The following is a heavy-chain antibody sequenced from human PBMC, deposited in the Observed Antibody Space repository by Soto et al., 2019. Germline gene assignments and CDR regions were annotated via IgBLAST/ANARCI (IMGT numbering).Heavy chain of an antibody. V-gene: IGHV3-30*18. Sequence: QVQLVESGGGVVQPGRSLRLSCAASGFTFSSYGMHWVRQAPGKGLEWVAVISYDGSNKYYADSVKGRFTISRDNSKNTLYLQMNSLRAEDTAVYYCAKSQRYSGSWFYFDYWGQGTLVTVSS. CDR3: AKSQRYSGSWFYFDY. D-gene: IGHD6-13*01. J-gene: IGHJ4*02. CDR2: ISYDGSNK. CDR1: GFTFSSYG.